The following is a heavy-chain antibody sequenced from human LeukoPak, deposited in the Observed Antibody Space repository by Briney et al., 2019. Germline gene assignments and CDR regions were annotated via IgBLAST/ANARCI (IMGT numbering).Heavy chain of an antibody. V-gene: IGHV3-74*01. Sequence: TGGSLRLSCAASGFTFSRYWMSWVRQAPGKGLVWVSRINSDGSSTSYADSVKGRFTISRDNAKNTLYLQMNSLRAEDTAVYYCARAWDCDFWSGYYTPWFDPWGQGTLVTVSS. J-gene: IGHJ5*02. CDR3: ARAWDCDFWSGYYTPWFDP. CDR1: GFTFSRYW. D-gene: IGHD3-3*01. CDR2: INSDGSST.